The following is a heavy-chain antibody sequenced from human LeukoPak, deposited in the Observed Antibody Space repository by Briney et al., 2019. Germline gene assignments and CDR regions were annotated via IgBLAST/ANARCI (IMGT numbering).Heavy chain of an antibody. J-gene: IGHJ4*02. V-gene: IGHV3-23*01. CDR3: AGGYYDFWSGSDY. D-gene: IGHD3-3*01. Sequence: PGGSLRLSCAASGFTFSSYAMSWVRQAPGKGLEWVSAISGSGGSTYYADSVKGRFTISRDNSKNTLYLQMNSLRAEDTAVYYCAGGYYDFWSGSDYWGQGTLVTVSS. CDR2: ISGSGGST. CDR1: GFTFSSYA.